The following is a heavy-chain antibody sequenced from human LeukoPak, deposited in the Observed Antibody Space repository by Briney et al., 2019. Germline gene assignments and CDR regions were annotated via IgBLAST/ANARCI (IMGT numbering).Heavy chain of an antibody. Sequence: VASVKVSCKASGYTFTGYYMHWVRQAPRQGLEWMGWINPNSGGTNYAQKFQGRVTMTRDTSISTAYMELSRLRSDDTAVYYCARAFRVVVPAATSLDYWGQGTLVTVSS. CDR3: ARAFRVVVPAATSLDY. D-gene: IGHD2-2*01. V-gene: IGHV1-2*02. CDR2: INPNSGGT. CDR1: GYTFTGYY. J-gene: IGHJ4*02.